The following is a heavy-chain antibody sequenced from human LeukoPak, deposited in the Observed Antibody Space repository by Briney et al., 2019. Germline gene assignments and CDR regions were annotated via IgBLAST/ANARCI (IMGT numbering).Heavy chain of an antibody. CDR1: GGSISSGDYY. CDR2: IYYSGST. Sequence: SQTLSLTCTVSGGSISSGDYYWSWIRQPPGKGLEWIGYIYYSGSTYYNPSLKSRVTISVDTSKNQFSLKLSSVTAADTAVYYCASIVVVPAAPLFDPYYYYMDVWGKGTTVTVSS. CDR3: ASIVVVPAAPLFDPYYYYMDV. J-gene: IGHJ6*03. V-gene: IGHV4-30-4*08. D-gene: IGHD2-2*01.